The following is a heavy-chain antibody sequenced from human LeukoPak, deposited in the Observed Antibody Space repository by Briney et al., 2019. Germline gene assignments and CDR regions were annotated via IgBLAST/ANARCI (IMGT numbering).Heavy chain of an antibody. J-gene: IGHJ4*02. D-gene: IGHD6-19*01. Sequence: GASVKVSCKASGYTFTGYYMHWVRQAPGQGLEWMGWISTYNGDTIFAQKFQGRLTMTKDTSTSTVDMELRSLRSDDTAVYYCTRDPSNTSGRYAYFDNWGQGTLVTVSS. CDR2: ISTYNGDT. V-gene: IGHV1-18*04. CDR1: GYTFTGYY. CDR3: TRDPSNTSGRYAYFDN.